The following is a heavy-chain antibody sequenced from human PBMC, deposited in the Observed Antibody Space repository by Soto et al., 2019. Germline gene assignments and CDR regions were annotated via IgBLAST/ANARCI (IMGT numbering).Heavy chain of an antibody. V-gene: IGHV4-4*02. J-gene: IGHJ5*02. D-gene: IGHD4-17*01. CDR3: ARENTVTTLPNWFDP. CDR1: GGSISSSNW. Sequence: QVQLQESGPGLVKPSGTLSLTCAVSGGSISSSNWWSWVRQPPGKGLEWIGEIYHSGSTNYNPSLKRRVTISVDKSKNQFSLKLSSVTAADTAVYYCARENTVTTLPNWFDPWGQGTLVTVSS. CDR2: IYHSGST.